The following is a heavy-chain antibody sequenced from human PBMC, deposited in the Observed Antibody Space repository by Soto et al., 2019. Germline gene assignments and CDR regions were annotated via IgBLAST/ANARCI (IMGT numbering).Heavy chain of an antibody. Sequence: SETLSLTYDVYGGFVTGGGDCWSWIRQPPGKGLEWIGEMSHSGGTHFNPSLKSRVTISVDTSKNQFTLKMSSVTAADTALYYCARVERGTATTVVDAFDIWGPGTMVTVSS. V-gene: IGHV4-34*01. CDR3: ARVERGTATTVVDAFDI. CDR1: GGFVTGGGDC. D-gene: IGHD1-1*01. J-gene: IGHJ3*02. CDR2: MSHSGGT.